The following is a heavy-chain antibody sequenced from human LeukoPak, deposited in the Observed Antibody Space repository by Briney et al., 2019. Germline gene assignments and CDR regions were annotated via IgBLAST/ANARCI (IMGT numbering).Heavy chain of an antibody. V-gene: IGHV1-2*02. CDR2: INPNNGGT. Sequence: ASVKVSCKASGYTFTGYWIHWVRQAPGQGFEWMGWINPNNGGTNYARKFQGRVTMTRDTSTSTVYMEVSSLISDDTAVYYCTRGILPARFDSWGQGTLVTVSS. D-gene: IGHD2-2*01. J-gene: IGHJ5*01. CDR1: GYTFTGYW. CDR3: TRGILPARFDS.